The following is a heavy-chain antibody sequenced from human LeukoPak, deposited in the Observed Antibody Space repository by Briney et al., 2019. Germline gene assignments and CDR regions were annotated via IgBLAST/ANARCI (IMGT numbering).Heavy chain of an antibody. CDR2: IYYSGST. CDR1: GGSISSGDYY. V-gene: IGHV4-30-4*08. CDR3: ARRLSRPLYSSSWDYFDY. D-gene: IGHD6-13*01. Sequence: SQTLSLTCTVSGGSISSGDYYWSWIRQPPGKGLEWIGYIYYSGSTYYNPSLKSRVTISVDTSKNRFSLKLSSVTAADTAVYYCARRLSRPLYSSSWDYFDYWGQGTLVTVSS. J-gene: IGHJ4*02.